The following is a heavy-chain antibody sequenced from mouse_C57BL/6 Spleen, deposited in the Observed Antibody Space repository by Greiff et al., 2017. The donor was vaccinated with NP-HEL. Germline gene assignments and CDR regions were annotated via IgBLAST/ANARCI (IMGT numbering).Heavy chain of an antibody. Sequence: EVQGVESGGGLVKPGGSLKLSCAASGFTFSSYAMSWVRQTPEKRLEWVATISDGGSYTYYPDNVKGRFTISRDNAKNNLYLQMSHLKSEDTAMYYCARAQTAQATFAYWGQGTLVTVSA. CDR2: ISDGGSYT. J-gene: IGHJ3*01. V-gene: IGHV5-4*01. CDR1: GFTFSSYA. D-gene: IGHD3-2*02. CDR3: ARAQTAQATFAY.